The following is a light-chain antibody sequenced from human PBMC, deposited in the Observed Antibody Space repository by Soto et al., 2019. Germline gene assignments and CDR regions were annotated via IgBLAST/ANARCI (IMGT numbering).Light chain of an antibody. CDR2: EDN. J-gene: IGLJ3*02. V-gene: IGLV6-57*04. Sequence: NFMLTQPHSVSESPVKTVTISCTRSSGSIASNYVQWFQQRPGSAPTTVIYEDNQRPSGVPDRFSGSIDSSSNSASLTISGLKTEDEADYYCQSYDSSSRVFGGGTKLTVL. CDR1: SGSIASNY. CDR3: QSYDSSSRV.